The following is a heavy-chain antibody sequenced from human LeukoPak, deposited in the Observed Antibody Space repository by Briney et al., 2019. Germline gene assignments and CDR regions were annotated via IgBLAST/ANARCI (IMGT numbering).Heavy chain of an antibody. J-gene: IGHJ5*02. D-gene: IGHD3-22*01. CDR1: GGSISSYY. CDR2: IYYSGST. Sequence: SETLSLTCTVSGGSISSYYWSWIRQPPGKGLEWLGYIYYSGSTNYNPSLKSRVTISVDTSKNQFSLKLSSVTAADTAVYYCARDLRPGYYDSSGYPPYNWFDPWGQGTLVTVSS. V-gene: IGHV4-59*01. CDR3: ARDLRPGYYDSSGYPPYNWFDP.